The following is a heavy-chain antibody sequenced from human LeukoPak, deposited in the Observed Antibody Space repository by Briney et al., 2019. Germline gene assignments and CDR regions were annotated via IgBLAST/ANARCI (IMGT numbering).Heavy chain of an antibody. D-gene: IGHD4-23*01. Sequence: PGGSLRLSCAASGFSVSSNYMSWVRQAPGKGLEWVSIIYSGGSTYYADSVKGRFTISRDNSKNTLYLQMNSLRADDTAVYYCARHDYAGNSGDYWGQGTLVTVSS. CDR2: IYSGGST. J-gene: IGHJ4*02. V-gene: IGHV3-66*04. CDR1: GFSVSSNY. CDR3: ARHDYAGNSGDY.